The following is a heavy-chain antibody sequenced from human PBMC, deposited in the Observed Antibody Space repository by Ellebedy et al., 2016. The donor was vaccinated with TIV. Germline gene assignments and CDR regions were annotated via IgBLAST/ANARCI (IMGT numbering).Heavy chain of an antibody. CDR1: GGSISSGGYY. V-gene: IGHV4-31*03. CDR3: AREKTAMGPFDY. J-gene: IGHJ4*02. Sequence: MPSETLSLTCTVSGGSISSGGYYWSWIRQHPGKGLEWITYIYYSGSTFYNPSLKSRVTISLDTSKNQFSLKLSSVTDADTAVYYRAREKTAMGPFDYWGQGTLVTVSS. CDR2: IYYSGST. D-gene: IGHD5-18*01.